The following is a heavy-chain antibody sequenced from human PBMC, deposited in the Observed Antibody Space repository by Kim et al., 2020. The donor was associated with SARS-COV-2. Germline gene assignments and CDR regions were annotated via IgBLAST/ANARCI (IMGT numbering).Heavy chain of an antibody. CDR3: VRDYWSYDY. D-gene: IGHD3-10*01. CDR2: ISGDGNTP. CDR1: GFILTGYT. V-gene: IGHV3-64D*06. Sequence: GGSLRLSCSASGFILTGYTMHWVRQAPGKRPEYVSAISGDGNTPLYAESLKDRFTISRDNSKNTIYLQMTSLTTEDTAVYYCVRDYWSYDYWGQGTLVTV. J-gene: IGHJ4*02.